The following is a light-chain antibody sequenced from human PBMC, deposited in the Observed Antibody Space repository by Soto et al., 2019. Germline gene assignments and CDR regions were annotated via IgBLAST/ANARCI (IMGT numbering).Light chain of an antibody. J-gene: IGLJ3*02. CDR1: SSDVGGCNY. Sequence: QSALTQPRSASGSPGQSVTISCTGSSSDVGGCNYVSWYQQYPGKAPRLIIYDVTKRPSGVPDRFSGSKSGNTASLTVSGLQAEDEAAYYCASCAGSDNWGVFGGGTKVTVL. CDR3: ASCAGSDNWGV. CDR2: DVT. V-gene: IGLV2-8*01.